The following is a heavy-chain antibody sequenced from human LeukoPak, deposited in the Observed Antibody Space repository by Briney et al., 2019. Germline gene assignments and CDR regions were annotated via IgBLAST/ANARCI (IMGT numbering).Heavy chain of an antibody. CDR3: ARGFLGGTDQYFDS. D-gene: IGHD6-19*01. Sequence: GSLRLSCAASGFTFSSYAMSWVRQAPGKGLEWVSAINGSGGSTYYADSVKGRFTISRDNSKNTLYLQMNSLRAEDTAVYFCARGFLGGTDQYFDSWGQGTLVTVSS. V-gene: IGHV3-23*01. J-gene: IGHJ4*02. CDR1: GFTFSSYA. CDR2: INGSGGST.